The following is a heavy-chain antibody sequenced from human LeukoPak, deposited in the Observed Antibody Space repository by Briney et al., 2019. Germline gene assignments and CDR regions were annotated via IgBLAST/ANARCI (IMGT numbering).Heavy chain of an antibody. D-gene: IGHD3-3*01. CDR3: VELRFLEWSPGDYYMDV. CDR2: VSWNGSRT. Sequence: GGSLRLSCAASRFTFSNSDMNWVHQAPGKGLEWVSGVSWNGSRTHYADSVKGRFIISRENSRNTLYLQTNSLRAEDTAVYYCVELRFLEWSPGDYYMDVWGKGTTVTVSS. J-gene: IGHJ6*03. V-gene: IGHV3-35*01. CDR1: RFTFSNSD.